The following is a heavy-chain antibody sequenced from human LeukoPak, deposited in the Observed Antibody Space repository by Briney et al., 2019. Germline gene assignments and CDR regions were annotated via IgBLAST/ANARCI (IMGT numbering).Heavy chain of an antibody. Sequence: PGGSLRLSCAASGFTFSSYAMNWVRQALGKGLEWVSYISSSGSTIYYADSVKGRFTISRDNAKNSLYLQMNSLRAEDTAVYYCAELGITMIGGVWGQGTLVTVPS. D-gene: IGHD3-10*02. CDR1: GFTFSSYA. J-gene: IGHJ4*02. CDR2: ISSSGSTI. V-gene: IGHV3-48*03. CDR3: AELGITMIGGV.